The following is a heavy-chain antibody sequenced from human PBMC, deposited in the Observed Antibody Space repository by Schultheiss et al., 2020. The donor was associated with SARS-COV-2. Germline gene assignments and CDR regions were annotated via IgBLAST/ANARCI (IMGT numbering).Heavy chain of an antibody. CDR3: ARVIGSSSMYGLE. CDR1: GYTFTGYY. V-gene: IGHV1-46*01. CDR2: INPSGGST. J-gene: IGHJ4*02. Sequence: ASVKVSCKASGYTFTGYYMHWVRQAPGQGLEWMGWINPSGGSTSYAQKFQGRVTMTTDTSTSTAYMELRSLRSDDTAVYYCARVIGSSSMYGLEWGQGTLVTVSS. D-gene: IGHD2-2*01.